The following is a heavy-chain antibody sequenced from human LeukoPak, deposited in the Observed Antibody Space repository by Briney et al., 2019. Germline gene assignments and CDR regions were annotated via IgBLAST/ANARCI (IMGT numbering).Heavy chain of an antibody. Sequence: PSETLSLTCTVSGGSISSSSYYWGWIRQPPGKGLEWIGNIYYSGTTYYNPSLKSRVTISVDTSKNQFSLKLSSVTAADTAVYYCAREPHCSGGSCYPAEDNWFDPWGQGTLVTVSS. CDR1: GGSISSSSYY. CDR2: IYYSGTT. D-gene: IGHD2-15*01. J-gene: IGHJ5*02. V-gene: IGHV4-39*07. CDR3: AREPHCSGGSCYPAEDNWFDP.